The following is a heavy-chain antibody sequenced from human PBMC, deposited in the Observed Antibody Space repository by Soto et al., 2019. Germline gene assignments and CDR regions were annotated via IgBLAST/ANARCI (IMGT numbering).Heavy chain of an antibody. J-gene: IGHJ6*02. CDR1: GFTFSDYG. Sequence: GGSLRLSCLASGFTFSDYGLNWVRRAPGRGLEWIAYINPTGSNIYYADSVEGRFTVSRDNVVNSLSLQLNSLRDEDTAVYYCVLGTTSTFAFVVWGQGTSVTVSS. CDR2: INPTGSNI. D-gene: IGHD2-2*01. CDR3: VLGTTSTFAFVV. V-gene: IGHV3-48*02.